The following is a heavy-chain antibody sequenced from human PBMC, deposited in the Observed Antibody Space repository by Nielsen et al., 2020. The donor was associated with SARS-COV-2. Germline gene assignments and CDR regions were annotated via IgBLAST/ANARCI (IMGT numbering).Heavy chain of an antibody. CDR2: VYPDDSDT. CDR1: GYSFSTYW. J-gene: IGHJ4*02. V-gene: IGHV5-51*01. D-gene: IGHD3-9*01. CDR3: ARLSHDYDILTGYYDY. Sequence: GKSLKISCKGSGYSFSTYWIVWVRQMPGKGLEWMGMVYPDDSDTRYSPSFQGQVTISVDRSISTAYLQWSSLKASDTAMYYCARLSHDYDILTGYYDYWGQGTLVTVTS.